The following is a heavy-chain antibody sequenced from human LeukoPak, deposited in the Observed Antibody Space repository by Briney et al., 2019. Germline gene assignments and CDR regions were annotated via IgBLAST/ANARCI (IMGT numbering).Heavy chain of an antibody. CDR3: ARDPEIYYDSSAQPADI. CDR2: IYYSGST. J-gene: IGHJ3*02. Sequence: SETLSLTCTVSGGSISSYYWSWIRQPPGKGLEWIGYIYYSGSTNYNPSLKSRVTISVDTSKNQFSLKLSSVTAADTAVYYCARDPEIYYDSSAQPADIWGQGTMVTVSS. CDR1: GGSISSYY. V-gene: IGHV4-59*01. D-gene: IGHD3-22*01.